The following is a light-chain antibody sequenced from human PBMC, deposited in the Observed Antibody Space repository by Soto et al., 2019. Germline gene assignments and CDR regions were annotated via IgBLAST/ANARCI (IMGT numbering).Light chain of an antibody. CDR2: WAS. CDR3: QQYYSVPDT. CDR1: QSLLYSSNNNNY. Sequence: DIVMTQSPDSLAGSLGEVATIHCKSNQSLLYSSNNNNYLAWYQQKPGQPPKLLIYWASIRESGVPDRFSGGGSGTDFTLTISGLQAEDVAVYYCQQYYSVPDTVGQGTTLEI. J-gene: IGKJ2*01. V-gene: IGKV4-1*01.